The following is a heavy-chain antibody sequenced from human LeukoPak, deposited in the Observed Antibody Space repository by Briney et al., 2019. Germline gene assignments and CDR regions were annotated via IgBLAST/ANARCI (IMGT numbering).Heavy chain of an antibody. CDR1: GYTFTGYY. V-gene: IGHV1-2*02. D-gene: IGHD1-26*01. J-gene: IGHJ4*02. CDR2: INPNTGGT. Sequence: GASVKVSCKASGYTFTGYYMHWVRQAPGQGLEWMGWINPNTGGTNYAQKFQGRVTMTRDTSISTASMELSSLKPDDTAVYYCARGVNSGYFDYCGQGTLVTVSS. CDR3: ARGVNSGYFDY.